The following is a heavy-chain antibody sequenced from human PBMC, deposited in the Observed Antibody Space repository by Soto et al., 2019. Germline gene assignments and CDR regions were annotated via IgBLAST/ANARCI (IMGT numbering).Heavy chain of an antibody. Sequence: ASVKVSCKASGYTFTTYGISWVRQAPGQGLEWMGWINAYNGNTNYSQKFQGRVTITRDTSASTAYMELSSLRSEDTAVYYCAREGDSSGYYPLYFDYWGQGTLVTVSS. CDR1: GYTFTTYG. D-gene: IGHD3-22*01. CDR3: AREGDSSGYYPLYFDY. J-gene: IGHJ4*02. CDR2: INAYNGNT. V-gene: IGHV1-18*01.